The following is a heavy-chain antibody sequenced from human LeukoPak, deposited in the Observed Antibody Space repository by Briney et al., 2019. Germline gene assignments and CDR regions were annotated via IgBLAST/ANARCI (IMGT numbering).Heavy chain of an antibody. J-gene: IGHJ4*02. V-gene: IGHV3-49*04. Sequence: PGGSLRLSCTTSGFTFGDYAMTWVRQAPGKGLEWVSFIRSKANGGTTEYAASVKGRFTISRDDSKSIAYLQMNSLKTEDTAVYCCTRTGSSGWYSLDYFDYWGQGTLVTVSS. D-gene: IGHD6-19*01. CDR2: IRSKANGGTT. CDR3: TRTGSSGWYSLDYFDY. CDR1: GFTFGDYA.